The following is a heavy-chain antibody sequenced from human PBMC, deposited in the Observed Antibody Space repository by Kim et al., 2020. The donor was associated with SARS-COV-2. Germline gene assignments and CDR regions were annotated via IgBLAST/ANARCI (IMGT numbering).Heavy chain of an antibody. D-gene: IGHD6-13*01. Sequence: GGSLRLSCAASGFTFDDYGMSWVRQAPGKGLEWVSGINWNGGSTGYADSVKGRFTISRDNAKNSLYLQMNSLRAEDTALYYCARSTIAAGPEYSFDYWGQGTLVTVSS. V-gene: IGHV3-20*04. CDR2: INWNGGST. J-gene: IGHJ4*02. CDR1: GFTFDDYG. CDR3: ARSTIAAGPEYSFDY.